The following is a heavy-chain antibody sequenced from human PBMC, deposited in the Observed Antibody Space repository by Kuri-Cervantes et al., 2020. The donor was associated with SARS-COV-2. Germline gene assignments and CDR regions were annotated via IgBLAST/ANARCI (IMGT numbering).Heavy chain of an antibody. CDR1: GFTFTNAW. D-gene: IGHD3-22*01. CDR3: ARDGTYYYDPENYMDV. Sequence: GGSLRLSCAASGFTFTNAWMNWVRQAPGKGLEWVSSISSSTSYIYYADSLKGRFTISKDNARNSVYLQMNSLRAEDTAVYYCARDGTYYYDPENYMDVWGKGTTVTVSS. J-gene: IGHJ6*03. CDR2: ISSSTSYI. V-gene: IGHV3-21*01.